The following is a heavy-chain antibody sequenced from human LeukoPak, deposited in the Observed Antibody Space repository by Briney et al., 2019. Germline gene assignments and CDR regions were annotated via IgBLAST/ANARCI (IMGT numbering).Heavy chain of an antibody. V-gene: IGHV4-4*09. J-gene: IGHJ5*02. CDR3: ARHLHSDGSGSYLNWLDP. Sequence: SETLSLICAVSGGSVSSYYWSWIRQPPGKGLEWIGYIYTRGKTNSNPSLKGRVTISGDTSKNQFSLKLSSVTAAYTAFSYCARHLHSDGSGSYLNWLDPRGQGILVTVFS. D-gene: IGHD3-10*01. CDR1: GGSVSSYY. CDR2: IYTRGKT.